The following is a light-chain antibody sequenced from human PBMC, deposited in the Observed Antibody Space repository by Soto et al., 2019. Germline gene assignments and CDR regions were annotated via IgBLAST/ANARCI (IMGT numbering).Light chain of an antibody. CDR1: ISDVGGYQY. J-gene: IGLJ2*01. CDR2: DVS. V-gene: IGLV2-14*03. Sequence: QSVLTQPASVSGSPGQSITISCTGTISDVGGYQYVSWFQQHPGKAPKLMIYDVSDRTSGVSSRFSGSKSGNTASLTISGLQSEDEADYYCSSYTSDFTIIFGGGTKVTVL. CDR3: SSYTSDFTII.